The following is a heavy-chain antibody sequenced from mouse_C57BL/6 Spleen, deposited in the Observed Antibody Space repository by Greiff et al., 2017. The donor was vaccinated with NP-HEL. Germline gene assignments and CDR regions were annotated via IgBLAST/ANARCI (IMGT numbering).Heavy chain of an antibody. CDR3: ARLYYDYDRRPSFAY. V-gene: IGHV1-54*01. J-gene: IGHJ3*01. CDR2: INPGSGGT. CDR1: GYAFTNYL. Sequence: VQLQQSGAELVRPGTSVKVSCKASGYAFTNYLIEWVKQRPGQGLEWIGVINPGSGGTNYNEKFKGKATLTADKSSSTAYMQLSSLTSEDSAVYFCARLYYDYDRRPSFAYWGQGTLVTVSA. D-gene: IGHD2-4*01.